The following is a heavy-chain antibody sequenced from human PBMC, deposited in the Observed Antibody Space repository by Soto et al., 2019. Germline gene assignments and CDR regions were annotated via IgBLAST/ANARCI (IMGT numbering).Heavy chain of an antibody. CDR3: ARATAAGPRFGNYYYCYGMDV. V-gene: IGHV4-59*12. CDR1: GGSISSYY. J-gene: IGHJ6*02. CDR2: IYYSGST. D-gene: IGHD6-13*01. Sequence: PSETLSLTCTVSGGSISSYYWSWIRQPPGKGLEWIGYIYYSGSTYYNPSLKSRVTISVDTSKNQFSLKLSSVTAADTAVYYCARATAAGPRFGNYYYCYGMDVWGQGTTVTVSS.